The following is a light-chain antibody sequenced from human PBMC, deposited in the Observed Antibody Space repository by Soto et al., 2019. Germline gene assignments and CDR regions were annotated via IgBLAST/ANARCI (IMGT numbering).Light chain of an antibody. CDR2: GAS. Sequence: EIIMTQSPATLSVSPGERATLSCRASQRVSSNLAWYQQKPGQPPRLLIYGASTRATDIPVRFSGSGSGTEFTLTISSLQSEDSAVYYCQQYNSWPSGTFGQGTRLEIK. V-gene: IGKV3-15*01. J-gene: IGKJ5*01. CDR1: QRVSSN. CDR3: QQYNSWPSGT.